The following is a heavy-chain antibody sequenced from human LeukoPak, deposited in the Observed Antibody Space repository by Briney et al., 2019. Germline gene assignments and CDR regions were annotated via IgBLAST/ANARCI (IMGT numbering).Heavy chain of an antibody. Sequence: GGSLRLSCAASGFTFNSYAMTWVRQAPGKGLEWLSVITGSGGSTYYADSVKGRFTISRDNSKNTLYLQMNSLRAEDTAVYYCAKVVYDSSGYSDYWGQGTLVTVSS. J-gene: IGHJ4*02. CDR2: ITGSGGST. V-gene: IGHV3-23*01. CDR3: AKVVYDSSGYSDY. CDR1: GFTFNSYA. D-gene: IGHD3-22*01.